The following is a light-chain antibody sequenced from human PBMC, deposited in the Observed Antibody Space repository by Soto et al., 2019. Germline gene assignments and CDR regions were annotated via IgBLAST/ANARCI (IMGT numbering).Light chain of an antibody. J-gene: IGLJ1*01. CDR1: SSDVGSYNS. V-gene: IGLV2-14*01. CDR3: SSYTSSSTYG. Sequence: QSALTQPASVSGSPGQSITISCTGTSSDVGSYNSVSWHQQHPGQAPKLMIYDVTNRASGIPDRFSASKSGNTASLTISGLQAGDEADYYCSSYTSSSTYGFGTGTKVTV. CDR2: DVT.